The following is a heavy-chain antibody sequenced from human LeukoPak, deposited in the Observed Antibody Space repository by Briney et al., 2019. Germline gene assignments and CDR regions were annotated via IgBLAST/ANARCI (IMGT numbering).Heavy chain of an antibody. Sequence: SETLSLTCAVSGYSISSGYYWGWIRQPPGKGLEWIGSIYHSGSTYYNPSLKSRVTISVDTSKNQFSLKLSSVTAPDTAVYYCVRGRGPFAYWGQGTLVTVSS. CDR3: VRGRGPFAY. J-gene: IGHJ4*02. CDR1: GYSISSGYY. V-gene: IGHV4-38-2*01. CDR2: IYHSGST. D-gene: IGHD3-10*01.